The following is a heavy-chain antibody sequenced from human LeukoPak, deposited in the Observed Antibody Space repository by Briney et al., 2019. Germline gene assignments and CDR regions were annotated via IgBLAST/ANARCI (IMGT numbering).Heavy chain of an antibody. CDR1: GGFISTTNYY. CDR2: IYSSGNT. D-gene: IGHD3-3*01. J-gene: IGHJ5*02. Sequence: SETLSLTCTVSGGFISTTNYYWGWIRQPPGRDLEWIGSIYSSGNTYYNPSLESRVTISVDTSKNQLSLKPTSATAADTSVYYCARHSGLRSPFDPWGQGTLVTVSS. CDR3: ARHSGLRSPFDP. V-gene: IGHV4-39*01.